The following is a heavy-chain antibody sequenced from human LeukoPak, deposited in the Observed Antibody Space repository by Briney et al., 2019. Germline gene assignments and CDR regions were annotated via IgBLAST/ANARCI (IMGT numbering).Heavy chain of an antibody. D-gene: IGHD1-14*01. CDR2: IRSKAYGGTT. CDR3: TRGDEPFDY. CDR1: GFTVSSNY. Sequence: GGSLRLSCAASGFTVSSNYMSWVRQAPGKGLEWVGFIRSKAYGGTTEYAASVKGRFTISRDDSKSIAYLQMNSLKTEDTAVYYCTRGDEPFDYWGQGTLVTVSS. J-gene: IGHJ4*02. V-gene: IGHV3-49*04.